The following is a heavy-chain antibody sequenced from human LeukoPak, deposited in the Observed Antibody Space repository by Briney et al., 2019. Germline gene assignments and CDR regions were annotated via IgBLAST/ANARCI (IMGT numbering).Heavy chain of an antibody. Sequence: ASVKVSYKASGYTFTSYGISWVRQAPGQGLEWMGWISAYNGNTNYAQKLQGRVTMTTDTSTSTAYMELRSLRSDDTAVYYCARVASLPGYSYGPPDYWGQGTLVTVSS. CDR3: ARVASLPGYSYGPPDY. CDR2: ISAYNGNT. J-gene: IGHJ4*02. CDR1: GYTFTSYG. V-gene: IGHV1-18*01. D-gene: IGHD5-18*01.